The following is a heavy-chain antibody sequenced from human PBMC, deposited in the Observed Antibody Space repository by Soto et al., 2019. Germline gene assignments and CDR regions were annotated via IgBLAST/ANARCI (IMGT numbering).Heavy chain of an antibody. J-gene: IGHJ4*02. V-gene: IGHV1-69*12. CDR2: IIPMFGTA. Sequence: QVQLVQSGAEVKKPESSVKVSCKAPGGTFSTYAISWVRQAPGQGLEWMGGIIPMFGTANYAQRFQDRVTITADESTNTVYMELSSLRSEDTAGYFCASGIQLWLRRINNGYSGWGQGTLVTVSS. D-gene: IGHD5-18*01. CDR1: GGTFSTYA. CDR3: ASGIQLWLRRINNGYSG.